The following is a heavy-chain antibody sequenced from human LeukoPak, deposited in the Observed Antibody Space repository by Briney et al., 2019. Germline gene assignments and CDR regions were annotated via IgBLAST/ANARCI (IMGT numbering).Heavy chain of an antibody. CDR1: GFTFSSYS. Sequence: GGSLRLSCAASGFTFSSYSMNWVRQAPGKGLEWVSYISSSSSTIYYADSVKGRFTISRDNAKNSLYLQMNSLRAEDTAVYYCAREGESGSFDYWGQGTLVTVSS. CDR3: AREGESGSFDY. V-gene: IGHV3-48*01. D-gene: IGHD1-26*01. CDR2: ISSSSSTI. J-gene: IGHJ4*02.